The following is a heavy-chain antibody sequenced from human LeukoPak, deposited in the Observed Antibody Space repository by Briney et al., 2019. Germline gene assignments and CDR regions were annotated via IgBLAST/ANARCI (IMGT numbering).Heavy chain of an antibody. V-gene: IGHV3-23*01. CDR3: ARDGNDPTEYSSSSYGMDV. D-gene: IGHD6-13*01. CDR2: IGSDGKT. Sequence: GGSLRLSCEASGFPFSSYAMTWVRQAPGKGLEWVSSIGSDGKTHYSESVKGRFVISRDNFGGMVFLQLNSLRVEDTALYYCARDGNDPTEYSSSSYGMDVWGQGTTVTVSS. CDR1: GFPFSSYA. J-gene: IGHJ6*02.